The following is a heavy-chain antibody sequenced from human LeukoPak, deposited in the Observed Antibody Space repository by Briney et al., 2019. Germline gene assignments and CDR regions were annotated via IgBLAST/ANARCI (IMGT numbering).Heavy chain of an antibody. V-gene: IGHV3-9*01. CDR3: VKDGGRDTAAAYY. CDR2: ILRDSGSI. Sequence: PGGSLRLSCAASGFTFDDYAMHWVRQAPGKGLEWVSGILRDSGSIGYADSVKGRFTISRDDAKNSPYLQMNSLRAEDTALYYCVKDGGRDTAAAYYWGQGTLVSVSS. J-gene: IGHJ4*02. CDR1: GFTFDDYA. D-gene: IGHD6-13*01.